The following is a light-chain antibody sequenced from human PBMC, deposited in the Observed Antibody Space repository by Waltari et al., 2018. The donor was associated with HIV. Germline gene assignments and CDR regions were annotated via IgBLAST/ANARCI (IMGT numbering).Light chain of an antibody. Sequence: QSVLTQPPSVSAAPGQRVTIPCFGTTSNIGKHFVSWYQQLPETAPKLIIYDNNKRPSGIPDRFSGSKSGTSATLAITGLQSGDEADYYCGTWDSSVSAGVFGGGTKVTVL. CDR1: TSNIGKHF. J-gene: IGLJ3*02. CDR3: GTWDSSVSAGV. CDR2: DNN. V-gene: IGLV1-51*01.